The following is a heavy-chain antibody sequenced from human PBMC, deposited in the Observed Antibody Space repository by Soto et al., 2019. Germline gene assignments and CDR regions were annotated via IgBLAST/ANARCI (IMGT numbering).Heavy chain of an antibody. D-gene: IGHD7-27*01. V-gene: IGHV1-8*01. Sequence: QVQLVQSGAEVKKPGASVKVSCKASGYTFTSYDINWVRQATGQGLEWVGWMSPNSGNTGYAQKFQVRVTMTRTTSASTAYMELTSLRSDDTAVYYCARGPPTWGFVYWGQGTLVTVSS. J-gene: IGHJ4*02. CDR3: ARGPPTWGFVY. CDR2: MSPNSGNT. CDR1: GYTFTSYD.